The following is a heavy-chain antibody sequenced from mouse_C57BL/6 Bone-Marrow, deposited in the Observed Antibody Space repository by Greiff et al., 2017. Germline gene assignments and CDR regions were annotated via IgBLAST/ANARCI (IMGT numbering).Heavy chain of an antibody. CDR1: GYTFTSYW. D-gene: IGHD2-3*01. CDR2: IHPNSGST. J-gene: IGHJ3*01. V-gene: IGHV1-64*01. Sequence: QVQLLQPGAELVKPGASVKLSCKASGYTFTSYWMHWVKQRPGQGLEWIGMIHPNSGSTNYNEKFKSKATLTVDKSSSTAYMQLSSLTSEDSAVYYCARGYDGYLFAYWGQGTLVTVSA. CDR3: ARGYDGYLFAY.